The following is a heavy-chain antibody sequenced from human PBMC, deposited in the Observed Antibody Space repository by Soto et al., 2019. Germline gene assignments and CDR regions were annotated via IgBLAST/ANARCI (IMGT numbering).Heavy chain of an antibody. CDR1: GDSIRSSSYY. V-gene: IGHV4-39*01. CDR3: ASLYGDYVPY. J-gene: IGHJ4*02. D-gene: IGHD4-17*01. Sequence: QLQLQESGPGLVKPSETLSLTCSVSGDSIRSSSYYWGWLRQPPGKGLEWIGTINDSGSTYYNPSLKSRVTISVDTSNNPFSLKVSSVTAADTAVYYCASLYGDYVPYWGQVILVSVSS. CDR2: INDSGST.